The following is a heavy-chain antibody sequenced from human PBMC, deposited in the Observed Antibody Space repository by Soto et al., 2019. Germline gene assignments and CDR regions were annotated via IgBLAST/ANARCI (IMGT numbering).Heavy chain of an antibody. CDR1: GFTFRNYD. V-gene: IGHV3-13*05. J-gene: IGHJ4*02. Sequence: EVQLVESGGGLVQPGGSLRLSCEASGFTFRNYDMHWVRQGTGKGLEWVSGISAAGDPDYADSVEGRFTISRENAQNSFFLQMNSLRVEDTAVYYCVRENEMAGATSAFEYWGQGTPVTVSS. D-gene: IGHD1-26*01. CDR2: ISAAGDP. CDR3: VRENEMAGATSAFEY.